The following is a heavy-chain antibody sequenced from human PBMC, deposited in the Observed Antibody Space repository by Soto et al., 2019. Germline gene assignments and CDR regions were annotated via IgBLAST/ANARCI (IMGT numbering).Heavy chain of an antibody. CDR1: GYTFTSYG. Sequence: ASVKVSCKASGYTFTSYGISWVRQAPGQGLEWMGWISAYNGNTNYAQNFQERVTITRDMPTSTAYMELSSLRSEDTAVYYCAAGYCSGGSCYDFYYYGMDVWGQGTTVTVSS. CDR3: AAGYCSGGSCYDFYYYGMDV. D-gene: IGHD2-15*01. V-gene: IGHV1-18*01. CDR2: ISAYNGNT. J-gene: IGHJ6*02.